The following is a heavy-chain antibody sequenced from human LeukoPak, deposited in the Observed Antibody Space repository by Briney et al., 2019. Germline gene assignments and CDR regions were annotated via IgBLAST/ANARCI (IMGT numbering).Heavy chain of an antibody. CDR3: AKDRDDYGDYIFDY. D-gene: IGHD4-17*01. CDR2: IWYDGSNK. CDR1: GFTFSSYG. Sequence: PGGSLRLSCAASGFTFSSYGMHWVRQAPGKGLEWVAVIWYDGSNKYYADSVKGRFTISRDNSKNTLYLQMNSLRAEDTAVYYCAKDRDDYGDYIFDYWGQGTLVTVSS. V-gene: IGHV3-33*06. J-gene: IGHJ4*02.